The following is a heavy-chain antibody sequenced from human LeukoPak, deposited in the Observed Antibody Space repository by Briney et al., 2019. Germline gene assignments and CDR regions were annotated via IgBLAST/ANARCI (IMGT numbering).Heavy chain of an antibody. CDR2: IYYSGST. D-gene: IGHD2-2*01. V-gene: IGHV4-38-2*02. J-gene: IGHJ3*02. CDR3: ARAPDGICTTITCYKRDASDI. CDR1: GYSISSGYY. Sequence: SETLSLTCTVSGYSISSGYYWGWIRQPPGKGLEWIGYIYYSGSTYYNPSLKSRVTISVDTSKNQFSLKLSSVTAADTAVYYCARAPDGICTTITCYKRDASDIWGQGTMVTVSS.